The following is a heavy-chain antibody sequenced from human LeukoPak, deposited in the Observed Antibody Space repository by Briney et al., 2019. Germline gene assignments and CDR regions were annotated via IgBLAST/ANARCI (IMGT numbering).Heavy chain of an antibody. D-gene: IGHD2-15*01. CDR2: ISIDGSTT. V-gene: IGHV3-74*01. CDR1: GFTFSSYW. Sequence: GGSLRLSCVGSGFTFSSYWMHWVRQGPGKGLEWVSRISIDGSTTTYADSVKGRFTITRDNTRNSLFLQMYSLRAEDTAVYFCAREDGYCSGGNCYSYFDSWGQGTLVTVSS. J-gene: IGHJ4*02. CDR3: AREDGYCSGGNCYSYFDS.